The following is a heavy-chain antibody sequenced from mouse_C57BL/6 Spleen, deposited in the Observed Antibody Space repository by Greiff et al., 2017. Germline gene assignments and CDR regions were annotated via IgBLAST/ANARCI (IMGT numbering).Heavy chain of an antibody. Sequence: EVMLVESGAELVRPGASVKLSCTASGFNIKDDYMHWVKQRPEQGLEWIGWIDPENGDTEYASKFQGKATITADTSSNTAYLQLSSLTSEDTAVYYCTTHYYGSSYNYFDYWGQGTTLTVSS. CDR1: GFNIKDDY. J-gene: IGHJ2*01. D-gene: IGHD1-1*01. CDR3: TTHYYGSSYNYFDY. CDR2: IDPENGDT. V-gene: IGHV14-4*01.